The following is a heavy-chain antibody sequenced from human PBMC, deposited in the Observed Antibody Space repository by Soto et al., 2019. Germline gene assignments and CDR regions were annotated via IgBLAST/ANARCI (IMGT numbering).Heavy chain of an antibody. D-gene: IGHD6-13*01. J-gene: IGHJ4*02. CDR3: ARNLAAGDY. Sequence: QVQPVQSGAEVKKPGASVKVSCKASGYTFTNSYIHWVRQAPGQGLEWMALLNPNGGSTNYAQNFQGRVTVTRDTSTSTVYMELTSLTSEDTAVYYCARNLAAGDYWGQGTLVTVSS. V-gene: IGHV1-46*01. CDR2: LNPNGGST. CDR1: GYTFTNSY.